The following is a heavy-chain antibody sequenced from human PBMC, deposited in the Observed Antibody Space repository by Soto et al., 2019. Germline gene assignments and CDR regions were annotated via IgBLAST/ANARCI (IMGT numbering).Heavy chain of an antibody. CDR2: IYYSGST. Sequence: PSETLSLTCTVSGGSISSYYWSWIRQPPGKGLEWIGYIYYSGSTNYNPSLKSRVTISVDTSKNQFSLNLSSVTAADTAVYYCARHLPYCGGDCYSLDYWGQGTLVTVS. V-gene: IGHV4-59*08. J-gene: IGHJ4*02. CDR3: ARHLPYCGGDCYSLDY. D-gene: IGHD2-21*02. CDR1: GGSISSYY.